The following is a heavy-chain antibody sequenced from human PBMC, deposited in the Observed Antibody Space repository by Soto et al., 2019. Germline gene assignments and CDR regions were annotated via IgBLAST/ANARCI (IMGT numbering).Heavy chain of an antibody. CDR3: AKWSGGPQYYYYGMDV. CDR1: GFTFSSYA. Sequence: EVQLLESGGGLVQPGGSLRLSCAASGFTFSSYAMSWVRQAPGKGLEWVSAISGSGGSTYYADSVKGRFTISRDNSKNTLYLQMNSLRAEDTAVYYCAKWSGGPQYYYYGMDVWGQGTTVTVSS. V-gene: IGHV3-23*01. CDR2: ISGSGGST. J-gene: IGHJ6*02. D-gene: IGHD2-15*01.